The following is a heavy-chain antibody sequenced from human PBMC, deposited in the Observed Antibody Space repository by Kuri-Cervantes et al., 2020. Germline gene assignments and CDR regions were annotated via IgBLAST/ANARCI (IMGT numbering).Heavy chain of an antibody. Sequence: GESLKISCAASGFTFSSYSMNWVRQAPGKGLEYVSAISSNGGSTYYADSVKGRFTISRDNSKNTLYLQMNSLRAEDTAVYYCARDPEAGFGLHYFDYWGQGTLVTVSS. D-gene: IGHD3-16*01. CDR3: ARDPEAGFGLHYFDY. CDR1: GFTFSSYS. CDR2: ISSNGGST. J-gene: IGHJ4*02. V-gene: IGHV3-64*02.